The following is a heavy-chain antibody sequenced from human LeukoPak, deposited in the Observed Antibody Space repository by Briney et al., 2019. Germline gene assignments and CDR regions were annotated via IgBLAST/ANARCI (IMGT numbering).Heavy chain of an antibody. CDR1: GGSFSGYY. Sequence: PSETLSLTCAVYGGSFSGYYWSWIRQPPGKGLEWIGGINHSGSTNYNPSLKSRVTISVDTSKNQFSLKLSSVTAADTAVYYCARGSGWYGLDYWGQGTLVTVSS. V-gene: IGHV4-34*01. J-gene: IGHJ4*02. CDR3: ARGSGWYGLDY. CDR2: INHSGST. D-gene: IGHD6-19*01.